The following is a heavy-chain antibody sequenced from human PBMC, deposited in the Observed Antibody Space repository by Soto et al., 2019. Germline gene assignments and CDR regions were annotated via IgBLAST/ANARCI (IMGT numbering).Heavy chain of an antibody. Sequence: ASVKVSCKASGYTVIDYDINWVRLAPGRGLEWMGWMNPNTGNTRHAQHFQGRFIMTRDASISTAFMELSSLRSEDTAVYYCARGKLATLKDFWGKGTLVTVSS. J-gene: IGHJ4*02. CDR1: GYTVIDYD. CDR2: MNPNTGNT. D-gene: IGHD5-12*01. V-gene: IGHV1-8*01. CDR3: ARGKLATLKDF.